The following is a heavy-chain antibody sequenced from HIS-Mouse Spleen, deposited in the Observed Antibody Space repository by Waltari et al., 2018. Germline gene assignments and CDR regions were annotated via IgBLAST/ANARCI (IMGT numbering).Heavy chain of an antibody. CDR3: ARIAEGYTSGWYAFDY. CDR2: IDWEDDK. V-gene: IGHV2-70*01. J-gene: IGHJ4*02. Sequence: QVTLRESGPALVKPTQTLTLTCTFSGFSLSTSGMCVSWIRQPPGKALEWLALIDWEDDKYYSTSLKTRLTISMDTSKNQVVLTITNMDPLDTATYYCARIAEGYTSGWYAFDYWGQGTLVTVSS. CDR1: GFSLSTSGMC. D-gene: IGHD6-19*01.